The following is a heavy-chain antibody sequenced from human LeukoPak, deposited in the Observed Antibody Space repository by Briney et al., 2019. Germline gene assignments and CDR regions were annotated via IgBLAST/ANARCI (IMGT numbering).Heavy chain of an antibody. J-gene: IGHJ4*02. V-gene: IGHV1-2*02. Sequence: ASVKVSCKASGYTFTGYYMHWVRQAPGQGLEWMGWINPNSGGTNYAQKFQGRVTMTRDTSISTAYMELSRLRSDDTAVYYCARAPYYYDSRLPRPVDYWGQGTLVTVSS. CDR3: ARAPYYYDSRLPRPVDY. CDR1: GYTFTGYY. D-gene: IGHD3-22*01. CDR2: INPNSGGT.